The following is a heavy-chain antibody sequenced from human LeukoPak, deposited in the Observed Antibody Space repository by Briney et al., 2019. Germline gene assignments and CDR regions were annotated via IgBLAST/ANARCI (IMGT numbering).Heavy chain of an antibody. V-gene: IGHV3-23*01. J-gene: IGHJ4*02. D-gene: IGHD5-12*01. Sequence: PGGSLRLSCAASGFTFSIYAMSWVRQAPGKGLEWVSAISGSGGSTYYADSVKGRLTVSRDNSKNTLYLQMNSLRAEDTAVYYCAKRGQWLDFDYWGQGTLVTVSS. CDR2: ISGSGGST. CDR1: GFTFSIYA. CDR3: AKRGQWLDFDY.